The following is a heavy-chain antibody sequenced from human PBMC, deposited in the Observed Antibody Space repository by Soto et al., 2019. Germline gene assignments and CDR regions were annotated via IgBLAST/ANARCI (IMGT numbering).Heavy chain of an antibody. J-gene: IGHJ4*02. D-gene: IGHD1-26*01. CDR1: GGSISSSSYY. CDR2: IYYSGST. V-gene: IGHV4-39*01. CDR3: AFRIVGATDSYFDY. Sequence: SETLSLTCTVSGGSISSSSYYWGWIRQPPGKGLEWIGSIYYSGSTYYNPSLKSRVTISVDTSKNQFSLKLSSVTAADTAVYYCAFRIVGATDSYFDYWGQGTLVTVSS.